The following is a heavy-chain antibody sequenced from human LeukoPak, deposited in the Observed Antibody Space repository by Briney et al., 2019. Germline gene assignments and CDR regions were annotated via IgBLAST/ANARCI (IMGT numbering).Heavy chain of an antibody. Sequence: GASVKVSCKASGYTFTSYDINWVRQATGQGLEWMGWMNPNSGNTGYAQKFQGRVTMTRNTSISTAYMELSSLRPEDTAVYYCARGLRDSSGREYFQGWGQGTLVTVSS. V-gene: IGHV1-8*01. D-gene: IGHD3-22*01. J-gene: IGHJ1*01. CDR3: ARGLRDSSGREYFQG. CDR1: GYTFTSYD. CDR2: MNPNSGNT.